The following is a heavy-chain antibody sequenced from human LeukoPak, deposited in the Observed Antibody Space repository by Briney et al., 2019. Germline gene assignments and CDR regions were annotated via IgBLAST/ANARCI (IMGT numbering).Heavy chain of an antibody. J-gene: IGHJ4*02. Sequence: SETLSLTCTVSGGSISGYYGSWIRQPPGKGLEWIGYIFHSGSTSYNPSLKSRVTTSVDMSKNQFSLRLSSVTAADAAIYYCARHYSSGWDFDYWGQGTLVTVSS. D-gene: IGHD6-19*01. CDR3: ARHYSSGWDFDY. CDR2: IFHSGST. CDR1: GGSISGYY. V-gene: IGHV4-59*08.